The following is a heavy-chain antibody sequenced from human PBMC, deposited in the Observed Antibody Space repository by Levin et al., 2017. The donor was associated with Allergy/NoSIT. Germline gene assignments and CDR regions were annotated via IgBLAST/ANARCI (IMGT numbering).Heavy chain of an antibody. CDR2: IFGNSDNI. D-gene: IGHD1-26*01. CDR1: GFTFSVYA. Sequence: GGSLRLSCAASGFTFSVYAMGWVRQAPGKGLEWVSTIFGNSDNIYYADSVKGRFTISRDNSRNTLFLQMNSLRAEDAAVYYCAKVPWGAVYWGQGTLVTVPS. V-gene: IGHV3-23*01. CDR3: AKVPWGAVY. J-gene: IGHJ4*02.